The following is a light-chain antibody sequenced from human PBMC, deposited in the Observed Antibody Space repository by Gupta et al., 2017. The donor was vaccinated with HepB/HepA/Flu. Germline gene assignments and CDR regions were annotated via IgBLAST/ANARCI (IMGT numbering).Light chain of an antibody. CDR1: QSISSY. Sequence: EFVLTPSPATLSLSPRERATLSCRASQSISSYLGWYQQKPGQAPRLLIYDASNRATGVPARFSGSGSGTDFTLTISSLEPEDSAVYYCQQRSNWPPAFGGGTKVEIK. CDR2: DAS. CDR3: QQRSNWPPA. J-gene: IGKJ4*01. V-gene: IGKV3-11*01.